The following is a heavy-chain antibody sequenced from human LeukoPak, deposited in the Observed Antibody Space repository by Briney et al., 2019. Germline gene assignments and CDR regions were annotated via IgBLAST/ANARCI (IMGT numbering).Heavy chain of an antibody. J-gene: IGHJ4*02. V-gene: IGHV1-69*05. D-gene: IGHD5-12*01. CDR3: ARGDSGYDYGFDN. CDR1: GGTFSSHA. CDR2: IIPIFGTT. Sequence: SVKVSCKASGGTFSSHAISWVRQAPGQGLEWVGGIIPIFGTTNYAQKFEGRVMITTDESTSTGYMELRSLRSDDTAVYYCARGDSGYDYGFDNWGQGTLVTVSS.